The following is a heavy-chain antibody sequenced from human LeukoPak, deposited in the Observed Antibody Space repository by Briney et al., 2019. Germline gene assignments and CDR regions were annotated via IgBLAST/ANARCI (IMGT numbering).Heavy chain of an antibody. CDR2: INPNSGGT. Sequence: ASVKVSCKASGYTFTGYYMHWVRQAPGQGLEWMGWINPNSGGTNYAQKVQGRVTMTRDTSISTAYMELSRLRSDDTAVYYCARSVVVAATMDYWGQGTLVTVSS. J-gene: IGHJ4*02. D-gene: IGHD2-15*01. CDR1: GYTFTGYY. V-gene: IGHV1-2*02. CDR3: ARSVVVAATMDY.